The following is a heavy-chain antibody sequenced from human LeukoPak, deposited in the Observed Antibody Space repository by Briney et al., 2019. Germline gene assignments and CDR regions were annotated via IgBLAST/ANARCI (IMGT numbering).Heavy chain of an antibody. Sequence: GGSLRLSCAASGFTFSRYWMTWVRQAPGKGLEWVANMKQDGSEKYYVDSVKGRFTISRDNAKNSLYLQMNSLRDEDTAVYYCARDDRSFDYWGQGTLVTVSS. CDR1: GFTFSRYW. J-gene: IGHJ4*02. CDR2: MKQDGSEK. CDR3: ARDDRSFDY. V-gene: IGHV3-7*05.